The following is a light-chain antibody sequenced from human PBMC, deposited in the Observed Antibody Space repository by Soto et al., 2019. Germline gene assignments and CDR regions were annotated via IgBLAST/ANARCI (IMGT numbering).Light chain of an antibody. CDR1: QSVLYSSNDKNY. Sequence: DIVMTQSPDSLAVSLGERATINCKSSQSVLYSSNDKNYLAWYQQNPGQPPKLLIYWASTRESGVPDRFSGSGSGTDFTLTISSLQAEDVAVYYCQQYYGNPRTFGQGTKVEIK. CDR2: WAS. CDR3: QQYYGNPRT. V-gene: IGKV4-1*01. J-gene: IGKJ1*01.